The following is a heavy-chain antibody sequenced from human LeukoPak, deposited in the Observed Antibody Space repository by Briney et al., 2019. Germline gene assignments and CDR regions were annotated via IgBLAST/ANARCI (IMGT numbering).Heavy chain of an antibody. D-gene: IGHD4-17*01. CDR1: GFTFSNYW. Sequence: PGGSLRLSCAASGFTFSNYWINWVRQAPGKGLEWVANIKQDGSETYCVDSVKGRFTISRDNAENSLYLQMNSLRAEDTAVYYCARDSATVTSTSSWFDPWGQGTLVTVSS. CDR2: IKQDGSET. J-gene: IGHJ5*02. V-gene: IGHV3-7*01. CDR3: ARDSATVTSTSSWFDP.